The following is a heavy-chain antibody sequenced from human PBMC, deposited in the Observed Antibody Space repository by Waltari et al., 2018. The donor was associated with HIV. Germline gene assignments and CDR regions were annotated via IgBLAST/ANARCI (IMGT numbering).Heavy chain of an antibody. V-gene: IGHV3-9*01. J-gene: IGHJ6*02. Sequence: EVQLVASGVGSVQPGRFLRLACSAPGSTFVELAMHWVRHPPGKGLEWVSGISWNSGDIAYADSVKGRFTISRDNTKNSLFLQMNSVRVEDTALYYCVKDGASTIFGVLNGMDVWGQGTTVTVSS. D-gene: IGHD3-3*01. CDR3: VKDGASTIFGVLNGMDV. CDR2: ISWNSGDI. CDR1: GSTFVELA.